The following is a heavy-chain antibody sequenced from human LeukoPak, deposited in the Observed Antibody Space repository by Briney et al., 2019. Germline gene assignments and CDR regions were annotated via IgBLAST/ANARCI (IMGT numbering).Heavy chain of an antibody. CDR1: GFTFGDYA. CDR3: TRVDCSSTSCYISHADY. Sequence: GGSLRLSCTTSGFTFGDYAMSWVRQAPGKGLEWVGFISSKVYGGTPEYAASVKGRFTISRDDSKSIAYLQMNSLKTEDTAVYYCTRVDCSSTSCYISHADYWGRGTLVTVSS. D-gene: IGHD2-2*02. J-gene: IGHJ4*02. V-gene: IGHV3-49*04. CDR2: ISSKVYGGTP.